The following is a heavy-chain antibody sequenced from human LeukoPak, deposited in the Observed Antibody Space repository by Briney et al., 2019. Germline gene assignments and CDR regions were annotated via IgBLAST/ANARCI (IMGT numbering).Heavy chain of an antibody. V-gene: IGHV3-30*02. J-gene: IGHJ4*02. D-gene: IGHD3-22*01. CDR3: ARDLDYYDKNGSRTDPYYFDY. CDR2: IRYDGINK. Sequence: GGSLRLSCAASGFTFNSYGMHWVRQAPGKGLDWVAFIRYDGINKYYADSVKGRFTISRDNAKNSLSLQMNSLRAEDTAVYYCARDLDYYDKNGSRTDPYYFDYWGQGPLVTVPS. CDR1: GFTFNSYG.